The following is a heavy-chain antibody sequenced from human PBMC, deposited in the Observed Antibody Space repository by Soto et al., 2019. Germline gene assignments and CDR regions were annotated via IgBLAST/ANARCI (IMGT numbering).Heavy chain of an antibody. CDR3: ARHRISSGWSDGTRDFDY. Sequence: SETLSLTCTVSGGSISSSSYYWGWIRQPPGKGLEWIGSIYYSGSTYYNPSLKSRVTISVDTSKNQFSLKLSSVTAADTAVYYCARHRISSGWSDGTRDFDYWGQGTLVTVSS. V-gene: IGHV4-39*01. CDR1: GGSISSSSYY. CDR2: IYYSGST. D-gene: IGHD6-19*01. J-gene: IGHJ4*02.